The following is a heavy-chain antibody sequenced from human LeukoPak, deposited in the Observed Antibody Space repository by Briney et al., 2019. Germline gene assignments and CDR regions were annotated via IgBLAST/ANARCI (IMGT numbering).Heavy chain of an antibody. Sequence: GRSLRLSCAASRFIFSSYAMHWVRQAPGKGLEWVAIMSYDGTNKYYADSVKGRFTISRDNSKNTLYLQMNSLRPEDTAVYYCARALFTTIIEASFDYWGQGTLVTVSS. J-gene: IGHJ4*02. CDR2: MSYDGTNK. V-gene: IGHV3-30*04. D-gene: IGHD3-22*01. CDR1: RFIFSSYA. CDR3: ARALFTTIIEASFDY.